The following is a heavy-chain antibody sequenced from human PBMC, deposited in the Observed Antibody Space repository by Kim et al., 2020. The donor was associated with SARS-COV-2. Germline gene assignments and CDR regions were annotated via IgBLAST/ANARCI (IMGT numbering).Heavy chain of an antibody. D-gene: IGHD6-6*01. CDR2: ISAYNGNT. J-gene: IGHJ4*02. CDR1: GYTFTSYG. CDR3: ARAPDLYSSSSGFDY. V-gene: IGHV1-18*01. Sequence: ASVKVSCKASGYTFTSYGISWVRQAPGQGLEWMGWISAYNGNTNYAQKLQGRVTMTTDTSTSTAYMELRSLRSDDTAVYYCARAPDLYSSSSGFDYWGQGTLVTVSS.